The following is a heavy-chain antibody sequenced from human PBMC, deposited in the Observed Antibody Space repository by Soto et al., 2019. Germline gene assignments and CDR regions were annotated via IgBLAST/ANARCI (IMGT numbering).Heavy chain of an antibody. V-gene: IGHV3-30*18. CDR2: ISYDGSNK. D-gene: IGHD3-10*01. J-gene: IGHJ4*02. Sequence: HPGRSLRLSCVASEFTFSSDGRHWVRQAPGKGLEWVAVISYDGSNKYYAASVKGRFTISRDNSKNTLYLRMSSLRAEDTAVYYCAKVILGITGPTWAGKGGLDYSGQGTLVTVSS. CDR1: EFTFSSDG. CDR3: AKVILGITGPTWAGKGGLDY.